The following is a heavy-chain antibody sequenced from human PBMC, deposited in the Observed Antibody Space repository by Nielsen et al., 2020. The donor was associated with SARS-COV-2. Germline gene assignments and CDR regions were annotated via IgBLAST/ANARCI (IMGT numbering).Heavy chain of an antibody. CDR3: ACLGSYYISY. J-gene: IGHJ4*02. V-gene: IGHV3-9*01. CDR2: ISWNSGSI. CDR1: GFTFDDYA. Sequence: GGSLRLSCAASGFTFDDYAMHWARQAPGKGLEWVSGISWNSGSIGYADSVKGRFTISRDNAKNSLYLQMNSLRAEDTALYYCACLGSYYISYWGQGTLVTVSS. D-gene: IGHD1-26*01.